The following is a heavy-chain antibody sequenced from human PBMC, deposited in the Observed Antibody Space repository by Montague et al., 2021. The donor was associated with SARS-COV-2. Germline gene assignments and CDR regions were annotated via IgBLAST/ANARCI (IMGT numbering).Heavy chain of an antibody. V-gene: IGHV3-30*04. CDR2: ISYDGSNK. D-gene: IGHD2-15*01. CDR1: GFTFSSYA. J-gene: IGHJ4*02. CDR3: ARDLAVVAATPLDY. Sequence: SLRLSCAASGFTFSSYAMHWVRQAPGKGLEWVAVISYDGSNKYYXDSVKGRFTISRDNSKNTLYLQMNSLRAEDTAVYYCARDLAVVAATPLDYWGQGTLVTVSS.